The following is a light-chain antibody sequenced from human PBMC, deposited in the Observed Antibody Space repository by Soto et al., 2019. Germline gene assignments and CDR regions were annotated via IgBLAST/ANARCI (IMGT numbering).Light chain of an antibody. CDR1: SSDVGGHNL. Sequence: QSALTQPASVSGSPGQSITVSCTGTSSDVGGHNLVSWYQHHPGKAPKLIIYEANKRPSGVSIRFSGSKSGIAASLTISGLQAEDEADYYCSSFAGGNTLIFGVGTKLTVL. CDR2: EAN. CDR3: SSFAGGNTLI. J-gene: IGLJ2*01. V-gene: IGLV2-23*01.